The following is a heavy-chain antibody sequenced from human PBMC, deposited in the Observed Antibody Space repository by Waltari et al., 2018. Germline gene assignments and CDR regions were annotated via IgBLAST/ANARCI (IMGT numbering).Heavy chain of an antibody. V-gene: IGHV4-59*01. CDR3: ARDTDYGDYVGWFDP. J-gene: IGHJ5*02. CDR1: GGSISSYY. Sequence: QVQLQESGPGLVKPSETLSLTCTVSGGSISSYYWSWIRQPPGKGLEWIGYIYYRWSNNYNPSLKSRDTIAVDTSKNQFSLKLSSVTAADTAVYYCARDTDYGDYVGWFDPWGQGTLVTVSS. D-gene: IGHD4-17*01. CDR2: IYYRWSN.